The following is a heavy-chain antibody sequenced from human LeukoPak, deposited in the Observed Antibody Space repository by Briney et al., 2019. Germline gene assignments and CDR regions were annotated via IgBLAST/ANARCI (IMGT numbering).Heavy chain of an antibody. CDR2: ISGRTGAT. J-gene: IGHJ4*02. V-gene: IGHV3-23*01. D-gene: IGHD5-12*01. CDR3: AKCGNSGCHLIDY. Sequence: GGSLRLSCATSGFTFTTNAMSWVRQAPGKGLEWVSAISGRTGATYYADSEKGRFTISRDNSKSTLYLQMDSLRAEDTAVYYCAKCGNSGCHLIDYWGQGTLVTVSS. CDR1: GFTFTTNA.